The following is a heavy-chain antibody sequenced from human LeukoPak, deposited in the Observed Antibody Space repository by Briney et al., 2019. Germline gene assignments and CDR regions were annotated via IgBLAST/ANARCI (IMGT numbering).Heavy chain of an antibody. CDR1: VGTLSRYA. V-gene: IGHV1-69*05. Sequence: GASVKVSRQASVGTLSRYAISWVRQAPGQGLEWMGGIITIFGTANYAQKFQGRVTLTTDESTSTAYMGLSSLRSEDTAVYYCAKDHCSSTSCSHSDAFDIWGQGTMVTASS. CDR3: AKDHCSSTSCSHSDAFDI. CDR2: IITIFGTA. D-gene: IGHD2-2*01. J-gene: IGHJ3*02.